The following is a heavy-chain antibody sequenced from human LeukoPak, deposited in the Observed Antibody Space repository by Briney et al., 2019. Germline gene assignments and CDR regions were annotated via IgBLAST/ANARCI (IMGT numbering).Heavy chain of an antibody. CDR2: ISTSSSYI. D-gene: IGHD2-15*01. CDR1: GFTFSTYS. Sequence: GGSLRLSCAASGFTFSTYSMNWVRQAPGKGLEWVSSISTSSSYIDYADSVKGRFTISRDNAKNSLFLQMNSLRAEDTVVYYCARDVGLDYWGQGTLVTVSS. CDR3: ARDVGLDY. J-gene: IGHJ4*02. V-gene: IGHV3-21*01.